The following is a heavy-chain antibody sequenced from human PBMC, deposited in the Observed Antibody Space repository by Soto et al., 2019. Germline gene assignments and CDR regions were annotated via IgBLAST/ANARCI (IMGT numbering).Heavy chain of an antibody. Sequence: QVQLVESRGGLVKPGGSLRLSCAASGITFSDCYMNWIRQAPGKGLEWVSYMSSSGDSINYAGSVRGRFTVSRDNAKNSLYLQMNSLRAEDTAMYYCARVRFGQWGYAMDVWGQGTTVTVSS. CDR2: MSSSGDSI. CDR3: ARVRFGQWGYAMDV. D-gene: IGHD3-10*01. CDR1: GITFSDCY. V-gene: IGHV3-11*01. J-gene: IGHJ6*02.